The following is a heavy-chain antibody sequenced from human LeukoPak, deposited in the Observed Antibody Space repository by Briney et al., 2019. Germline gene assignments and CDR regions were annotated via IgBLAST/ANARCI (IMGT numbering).Heavy chain of an antibody. V-gene: IGHV3-66*01. D-gene: IGHD2-21*02. J-gene: IGHJ4*02. CDR1: GFTVSSNY. Sequence: GGSLRLSCAASGFTVSSNYMSWVRQAPGKGLEWVSVIYSGGRTYYADSVKGRFTISRDNSKNTVYLQINSLRAEDTAVYYCARVSPEIVVVTGTGAPDYWGQGTLVTVSS. CDR3: ARVSPEIVVVTGTGAPDY. CDR2: IYSGGRT.